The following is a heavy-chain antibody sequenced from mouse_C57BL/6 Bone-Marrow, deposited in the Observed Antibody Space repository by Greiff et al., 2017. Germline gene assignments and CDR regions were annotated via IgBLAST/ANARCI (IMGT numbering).Heavy chain of an antibody. V-gene: IGHV2-6*01. CDR3: ASDYYGSFAY. D-gene: IGHD1-1*02. CDR1: GFSLTSYG. J-gene: IGHJ3*01. CDR2: IWGVGST. Sequence: VKVVESGPGLVAPSQSLSITCTVSGFSLTSYGVDWVRQSPGKGLEWLGVIWGVGSTNYNSALKSRLSISKDNSKSQVFLKMNSLRTDDTSMYYCASDYYGSFAYWGQGTLGTVSA.